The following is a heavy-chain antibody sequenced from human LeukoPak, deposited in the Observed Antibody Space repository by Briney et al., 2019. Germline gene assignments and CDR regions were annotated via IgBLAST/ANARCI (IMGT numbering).Heavy chain of an antibody. CDR1: GESLNYCY. D-gene: IGHD4-23*01. V-gene: IGHV4-34*12. CDR3: ASGAWAARLNS. J-gene: IGHJ4*02. Sequence: SETLSLTCAVYGESLNYCYWSWIRQSPGKGLEWIGDIFDGKTINYNPSLKSRVTISAATSSQQFSLNLKSVTAADTAVYFCASGAWAARLNSWAQGALVIVSS. CDR2: IFDGKTI.